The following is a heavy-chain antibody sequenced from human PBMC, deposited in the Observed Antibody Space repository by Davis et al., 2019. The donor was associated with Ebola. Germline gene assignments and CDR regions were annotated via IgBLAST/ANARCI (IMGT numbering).Heavy chain of an antibody. J-gene: IGHJ4*02. CDR3: AKDVGDY. D-gene: IGHD1-26*01. V-gene: IGHV3-30*18. CDR2: ISYDGSNK. Sequence: GGSLRLSCAASGFTFSSYGMHWVRQAPRKGLEWVAVISYDGSNKYYADSVKGRFTISRDNSKNTLYLQMNSLRAEDTAVYYCAKDVGDYWGQGTLVTVSS. CDR1: GFTFSSYG.